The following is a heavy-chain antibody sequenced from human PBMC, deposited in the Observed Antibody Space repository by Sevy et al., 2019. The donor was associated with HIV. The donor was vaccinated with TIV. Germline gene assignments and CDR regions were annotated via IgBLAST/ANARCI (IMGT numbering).Heavy chain of an antibody. V-gene: IGHV3-9*01. D-gene: IGHD6-19*01. J-gene: IGHJ4*02. CDR2: ISWNSGSI. Sequence: SLRLSCAASGFTFDDYAMHWVRQAPGKGLEWVSGISWNSGSIGYADSVKGRFTISRDNAKNSLYLQMNSLRAEDTALYYCAKDKGSSGWYGVDYWGQGTLVTVSS. CDR3: AKDKGSSGWYGVDY. CDR1: GFTFDDYA.